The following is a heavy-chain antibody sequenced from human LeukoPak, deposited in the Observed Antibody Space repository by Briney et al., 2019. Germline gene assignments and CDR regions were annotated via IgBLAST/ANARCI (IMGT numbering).Heavy chain of an antibody. CDR2: IWSVGGEK. Sequence: GGSLRLSSAASGFTFSHYGMHWVRQAPGGGLEWVSVIWSVGGEKYYAKSVKGRFTISRDNSKNSLYLQMNSLRAEDTAVYYCAKDAQRGFDYSNSLQHWGQGALVTVSS. J-gene: IGHJ1*01. CDR1: GFTFSHYG. V-gene: IGHV3-33*06. D-gene: IGHD4-11*01. CDR3: AKDAQRGFDYSNSLQH.